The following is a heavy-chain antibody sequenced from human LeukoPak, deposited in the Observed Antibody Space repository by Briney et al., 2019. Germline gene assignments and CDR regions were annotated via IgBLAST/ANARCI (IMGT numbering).Heavy chain of an antibody. Sequence: PGGSLRLSCAASGFTFSTYTMNWVRQGPGKGLEWVSPISSSSSYIYYADSVKGRFTISRDNAKNSLYLQMNSLRAEDTAVYYCAKYGHCSSTSCYAYFDYWGQGTLVTVSS. V-gene: IGHV3-21*04. J-gene: IGHJ4*02. CDR1: GFTFSTYT. D-gene: IGHD2-2*01. CDR3: AKYGHCSSTSCYAYFDY. CDR2: ISSSSSYI.